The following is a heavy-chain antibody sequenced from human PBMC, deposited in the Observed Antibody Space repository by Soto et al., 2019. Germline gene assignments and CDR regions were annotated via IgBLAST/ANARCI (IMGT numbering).Heavy chain of an antibody. Sequence: QVQMVQSGAEVKRPGSSVKVSCKTSGSISWVRQAPGRGLEWMGGFIPLFGTVKYAQKFQGRVTITMDESTGTAYMELNNMRSDDTAMYYCARLRLNWFDPWGQGTLVTVSS. D-gene: IGHD3-22*01. CDR1: GS. CDR3: ARLRLNWFDP. J-gene: IGHJ5*01. CDR2: FIPLFGTV. V-gene: IGHV1-69*05.